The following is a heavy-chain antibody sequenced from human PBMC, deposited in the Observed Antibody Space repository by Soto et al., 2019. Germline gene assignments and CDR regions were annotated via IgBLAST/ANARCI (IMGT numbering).Heavy chain of an antibody. Sequence: GGSLRLSCAASGFTFSSYWMHWVRQAPGKGLVWVSRIDIGGGSTSYGESVMGRFTISRDNTKNTLYLQMNSLRAEDTAVYHCARGQHFHDGWFDPWHQGTRVTAPQ. J-gene: IGHJ5*02. CDR2: IDIGGGST. D-gene: IGHD1-1*01. CDR3: ARGQHFHDGWFDP. V-gene: IGHV3-74*01. CDR1: GFTFSSYW.